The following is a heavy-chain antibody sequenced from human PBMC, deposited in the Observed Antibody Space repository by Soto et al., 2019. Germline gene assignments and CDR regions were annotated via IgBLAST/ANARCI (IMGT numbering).Heavy chain of an antibody. D-gene: IGHD3-22*01. Sequence: EVQLLESGGALVQPGGSLRLSCAASGFTFSSHAMNWVRRAPGKGLEWVSTISGSGGSTYYADSVKGRFTISRDNSKNTLYLEMNSLRAEDTAVYYCAKERDSTGYYPPPVFDSWGQGTLVTVSS. J-gene: IGHJ4*02. CDR2: ISGSGGST. V-gene: IGHV3-23*01. CDR1: GFTFSSHA. CDR3: AKERDSTGYYPPPVFDS.